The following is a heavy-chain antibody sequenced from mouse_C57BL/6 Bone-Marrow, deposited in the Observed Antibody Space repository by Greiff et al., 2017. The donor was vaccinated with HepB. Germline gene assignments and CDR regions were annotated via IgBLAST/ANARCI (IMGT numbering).Heavy chain of an antibody. Sequence: EVKVVESGGGLVQPGGSMKLSCAASGFTFSDAWMDWVRQSPEKGLEWVAEIRNKANNHATYYAESVKGRFTISRDDSKSSVYLQMNSLRAEDTGIYYCTANCDKGNWYFDVWGTGTTVTVSS. CDR3: TANCDKGNWYFDV. J-gene: IGHJ1*03. CDR1: GFTFSDAW. CDR2: IRNKANNHAT. V-gene: IGHV6-6*01. D-gene: IGHD4-1*01.